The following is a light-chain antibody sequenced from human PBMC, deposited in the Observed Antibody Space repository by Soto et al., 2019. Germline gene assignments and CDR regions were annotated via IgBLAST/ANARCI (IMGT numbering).Light chain of an antibody. CDR1: SSDVGGYNY. V-gene: IGLV2-14*01. CDR3: SSYTSSSTRLYV. Sequence: QSALTQPASVSGSPGQSITISCTGTSSDVGGYNYVSWYQQHPGKAPKLMIYNVSHRPSGVSNRFSGSKSGNTASLTISGLQAEDEADYYCSSYTSSSTRLYVFGTGTKLTVL. CDR2: NVS. J-gene: IGLJ1*01.